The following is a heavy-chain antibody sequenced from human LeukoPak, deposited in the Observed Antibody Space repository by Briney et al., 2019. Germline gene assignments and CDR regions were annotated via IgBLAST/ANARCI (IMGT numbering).Heavy chain of an antibody. CDR2: IYYSRST. Sequence: PSETLSLLCTVSGGPFSSYYWSWIRQPPGKGLEWIGYIYYSRSTNYNPSLKSRVTISVDTSKNQFSLKLSSVTAADTAVFYCARDGGYSSSWYGAFDIWAKGQWSPSLQ. V-gene: IGHV4-59*01. J-gene: IGHJ3*02. D-gene: IGHD6-13*01. CDR3: ARDGGYSSSWYGAFDI. CDR1: GGPFSSYY.